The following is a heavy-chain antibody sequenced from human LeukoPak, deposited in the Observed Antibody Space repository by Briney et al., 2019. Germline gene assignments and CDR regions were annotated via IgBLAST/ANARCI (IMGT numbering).Heavy chain of an antibody. CDR1: GFTFSTYA. Sequence: PGRSLRLSCGASGFTFSTYAMHWVRQAPGKGLEWVAFISYGGSNKYYADSVKGRFTISRDNSKNTLYLRMSSLRVEDTAVYYCARDVVTNAQFYFDYWGQGTLVTVSS. V-gene: IGHV3-30-3*01. CDR2: ISYGGSNK. J-gene: IGHJ4*02. CDR3: ARDVVTNAQFYFDY. D-gene: IGHD2-21*02.